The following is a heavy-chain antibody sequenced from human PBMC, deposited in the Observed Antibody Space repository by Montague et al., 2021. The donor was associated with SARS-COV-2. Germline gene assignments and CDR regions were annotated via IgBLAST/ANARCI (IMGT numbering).Heavy chain of an antibody. J-gene: IGHJ3*02. D-gene: IGHD2-2*01. CDR1: GDSIGSGDFY. Sequence: TLSLTCSVSGDSIGSGDFYCTWIRHLPGKGLEWLGNIYHSGSTYFNPSLKSRLTMSVDTSKQHFSLNLTSVTAADTAVYYCARGGFYDCAATSCTTTDAFDIWGQGTMVTVSS. CDR3: ARGGFYDCAATSCTTTDAFDI. V-gene: IGHV4-31*03. CDR2: IYHSGST.